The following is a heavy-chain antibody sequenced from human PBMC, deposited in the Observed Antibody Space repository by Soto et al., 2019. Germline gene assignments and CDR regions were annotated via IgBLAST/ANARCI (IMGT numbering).Heavy chain of an antibody. CDR1: GGSVSDSSYY. D-gene: IGHD3-16*02. Sequence: QPQLQESGPGLVKPPETLSLTCSVSGGSVSDSSYYWGWIRQPPGKGLEWIGSIYYNGNTYWNPSLKRRVTITVDTSKTQFSLKLSSVPAADTAVYYCARHKGYDYLWGRYRPQGANWFDPWGQGTLVIVSS. V-gene: IGHV4-39*01. CDR2: IYYNGNT. J-gene: IGHJ5*02. CDR3: ARHKGYDYLWGRYRPQGANWFDP.